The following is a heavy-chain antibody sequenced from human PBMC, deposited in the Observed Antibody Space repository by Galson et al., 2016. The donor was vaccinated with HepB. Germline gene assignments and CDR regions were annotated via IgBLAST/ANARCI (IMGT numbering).Heavy chain of an antibody. D-gene: IGHD6-13*01. CDR3: AKDVESSGWYRKYYYYYGMDV. Sequence: SLRLSCAASGFTFSSYGMHWVRQAPGNGLEWLTVISYDGSYEDYVDSVKGRFTISRDNSKNTLYLQMNSLRDEDTAVYYCAKDVESSGWYRKYYYYYGMDVWGQGTTVRVSS. V-gene: IGHV3-30*18. CDR2: ISYDGSYE. CDR1: GFTFSSYG. J-gene: IGHJ6*02.